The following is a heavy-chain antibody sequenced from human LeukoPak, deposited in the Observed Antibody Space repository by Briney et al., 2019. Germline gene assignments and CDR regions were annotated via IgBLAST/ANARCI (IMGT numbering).Heavy chain of an antibody. CDR2: ISSSSSTI. D-gene: IGHD2-15*01. CDR3: AGGLHIYYYYGMDV. Sequence: GGSLRLSCAASGFTFSSYSMNWVRQAPGKGLEWVSYISSSSSTIYYADSVKGRFTISGDNAKNSLYLQMNSLRDEDTAVYYCAGGLHIYYYYGMDVWGQGTTVTVSS. J-gene: IGHJ6*02. V-gene: IGHV3-48*02. CDR1: GFTFSSYS.